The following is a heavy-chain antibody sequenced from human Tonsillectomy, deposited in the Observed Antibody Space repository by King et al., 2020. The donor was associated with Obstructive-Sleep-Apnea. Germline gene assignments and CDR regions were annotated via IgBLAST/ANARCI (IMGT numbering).Heavy chain of an antibody. Sequence: LVESGGGVVQPGRSLRLSCATYGVIFSNYAMNWVRQSPGKGLEWVAVISSYGSKKYYAESVKGRSTISSNKSKNMFYLQMNTLREEDTAMFYLASHRDFDFSSDAFDIWGQGTMVTVSS. CDR1: GVIFSNYA. CDR2: ISSYGSKK. V-gene: IGHV3-30*04. CDR3: ASHRDFDFSSDAFDI. J-gene: IGHJ3*02. D-gene: IGHD3-9*01.